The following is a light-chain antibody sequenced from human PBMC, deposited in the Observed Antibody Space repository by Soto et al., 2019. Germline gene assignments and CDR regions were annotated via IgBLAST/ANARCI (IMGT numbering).Light chain of an antibody. V-gene: IGKV3-15*01. CDR1: QTVSRN. Sequence: MTQSPVTLSVSPGERATLACRASQTVSRNLAWYQQRPGQAPRLLIYDISNRAAGVPARFSGSGSETEFTLTIRSLQSDDFAVYFCQQYNNWPSFGQGTRLAI. J-gene: IGKJ5*01. CDR2: DIS. CDR3: QQYNNWPS.